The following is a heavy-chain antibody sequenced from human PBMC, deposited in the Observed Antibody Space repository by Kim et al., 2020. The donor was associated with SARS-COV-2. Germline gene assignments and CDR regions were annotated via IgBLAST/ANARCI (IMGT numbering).Heavy chain of an antibody. CDR1: GGSISSSSYY. CDR3: ARHGRRVVGATYGMDV. D-gene: IGHD1-26*01. V-gene: IGHV4-39*01. CDR2: IYYSGST. J-gene: IGHJ6*02. Sequence: SETLSLTCTVSGGSISSSSYYWGWIRQPPGKGLEWIGSIYYSGSTYYNPSLKSRVTISVDTSKNQFSLKLSSVTAADTAVYYCARHGRRVVGATYGMDVWGQGTTVTVSS.